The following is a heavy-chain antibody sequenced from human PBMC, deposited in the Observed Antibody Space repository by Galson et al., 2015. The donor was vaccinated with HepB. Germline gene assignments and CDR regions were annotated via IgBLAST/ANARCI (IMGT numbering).Heavy chain of an antibody. V-gene: IGHV1-18*01. CDR1: GYTLTELS. D-gene: IGHD3-22*01. Sequence: SVKVSCKVSGYTLTELSMHWVRQAPGKGLEWMGWISAYNGNTNYAQKLQGRVTMTTDTSTSTAYMELRSLRSDDTAVYYCARVRYYDSSGYYYFYYYYYMDVWGKGTTVTVSS. CDR2: ISAYNGNT. J-gene: IGHJ6*03. CDR3: ARVRYYDSSGYYYFYYYYYMDV.